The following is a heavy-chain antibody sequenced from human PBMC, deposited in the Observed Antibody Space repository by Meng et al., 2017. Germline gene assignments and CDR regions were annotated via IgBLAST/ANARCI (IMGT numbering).Heavy chain of an antibody. Sequence: VEGAGAGGVWVQSEGSRGLSCTAFGFTFRNCWMHWVRQAPGKGLVWVPRIKPDGTTTVFADSVKGRFNISRDNAKNTLYRQMNSLRSDDTAVYYCARSDWFDPWGQGTLVTVSS. CDR2: IKPDGTTT. J-gene: IGHJ5*02. CDR3: ARSDWFDP. V-gene: IGHV3-74*01. CDR1: GFTFRNCW.